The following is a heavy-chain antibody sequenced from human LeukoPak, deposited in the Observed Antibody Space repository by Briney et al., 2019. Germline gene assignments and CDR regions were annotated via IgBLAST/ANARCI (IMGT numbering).Heavy chain of an antibody. D-gene: IGHD6-19*01. V-gene: IGHV3-33*03. Sequence: GGSLRLSCAASGFTFRSYGMHWVRQAPGKGLEWVAVIWYDRSNKYYVDSVKGRFTISRDNAKNSLYLQMNSLRAEDTALYYCAKDPLSYSSGPYYFDYWGQGTLVTVSS. CDR1: GFTFRSYG. CDR3: AKDPLSYSSGPYYFDY. CDR2: IWYDRSNK. J-gene: IGHJ4*02.